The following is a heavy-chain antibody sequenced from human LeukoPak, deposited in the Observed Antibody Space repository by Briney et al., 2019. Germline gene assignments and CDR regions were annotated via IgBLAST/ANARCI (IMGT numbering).Heavy chain of an antibody. V-gene: IGHV5-51*01. CDR2: IYPGDSDT. CDR3: DYREYNSSREVGDFDP. Sequence: ESLKISCKGSGYSFTSYWIGWVRQMPGKGLEWMGIIYPGDSDTRYSPSFQGQVAISADKSINTAYLQWSSLKASEAAMYYGDYREYNSSREVGDFDPWGQGTLVTVSS. D-gene: IGHD6-6*01. J-gene: IGHJ5*01. CDR1: GYSFTSYW.